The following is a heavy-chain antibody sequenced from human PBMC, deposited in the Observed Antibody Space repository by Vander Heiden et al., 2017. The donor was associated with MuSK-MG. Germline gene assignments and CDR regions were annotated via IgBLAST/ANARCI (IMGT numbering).Heavy chain of an antibody. Sequence: EVQLVESGGGLVKPGGSLRLSCAASEFTFSKAWMNWVRQAPEKGLEWVGRLKSKADGGTTDYAATVKGRFTISRDDSKNTLYLQMNSLKIEDTAVYYCTTPYYDYVWGSFYWGQGTLVTVSS. D-gene: IGHD3-16*01. J-gene: IGHJ4*02. V-gene: IGHV3-15*01. CDR3: TTPYYDYVWGSFY. CDR2: LKSKADGGTT. CDR1: EFTFSKAW.